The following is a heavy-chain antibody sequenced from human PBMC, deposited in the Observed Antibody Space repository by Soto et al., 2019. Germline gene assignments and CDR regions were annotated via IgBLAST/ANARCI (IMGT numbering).Heavy chain of an antibody. Sequence: NPSETLSLTCTVSGGSISSGGYYWSWIRQHPGKGLEWIGYIYYSGSTYYNPSLKSRVTISVDTSKNQFSLKLSSVTAADTAVYYCASLLFNCSSTSCYVFGFDPWGQGTLVTVSS. CDR1: GGSISSGGYY. V-gene: IGHV4-31*03. CDR3: ASLLFNCSSTSCYVFGFDP. CDR2: IYYSGST. J-gene: IGHJ5*02. D-gene: IGHD2-2*01.